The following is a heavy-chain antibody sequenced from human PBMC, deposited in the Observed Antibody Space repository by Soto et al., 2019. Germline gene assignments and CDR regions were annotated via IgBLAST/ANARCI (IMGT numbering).Heavy chain of an antibody. CDR2: ISGSGGST. J-gene: IGHJ6*03. CDR3: AKGPSGSDYYDYYMDV. V-gene: IGHV3-23*01. CDR1: GFTFSSYA. D-gene: IGHD3-10*01. Sequence: EVQLLESGGGLVQPGGSLRLSCAASGFTFSSYAMSWVRQAPGKGLEWVSAISGSGGSTYYADSVKGRFTISRDNSKNTLYLQMNSLRAEDTAVYYCAKGPSGSDYYDYYMDVWGKGTTVTVSS.